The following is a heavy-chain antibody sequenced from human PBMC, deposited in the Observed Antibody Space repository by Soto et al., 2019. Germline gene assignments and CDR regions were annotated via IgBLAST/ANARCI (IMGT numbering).Heavy chain of an antibody. D-gene: IGHD5-18*01. J-gene: IGHJ5*02. Sequence: GSLRLSCAASGFTFGSYAMIWVRQAPGKGLGWVSTISSSGDSTYYADSVKGRFTVSRDNSMNTLYMQMNSLRAEDTAVYYCAKYDTALSYGFDPWGQGTLVTVSS. CDR3: AKYDTALSYGFDP. CDR1: GFTFGSYA. CDR2: ISSSGDST. V-gene: IGHV3-23*01.